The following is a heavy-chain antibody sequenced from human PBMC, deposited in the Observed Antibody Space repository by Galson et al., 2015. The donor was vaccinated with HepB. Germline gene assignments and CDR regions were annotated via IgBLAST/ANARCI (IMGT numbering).Heavy chain of an antibody. CDR3: ARDRYSLGVMSSGSYHRGGYYFDY. Sequence: SVKVSCKASGYTFTSYYFSWVRQAPGQGLEWMGCISAYNGNTNYAQKLQGRVTMTADTSTSTAYMELRSLRSDDTAVYYCARDRYSLGVMSSGSYHRGGYYFDYWGQGTLVTVSS. J-gene: IGHJ4*02. V-gene: IGHV1-18*04. CDR2: ISAYNGNT. D-gene: IGHD1-26*01. CDR1: GYTFTSYY.